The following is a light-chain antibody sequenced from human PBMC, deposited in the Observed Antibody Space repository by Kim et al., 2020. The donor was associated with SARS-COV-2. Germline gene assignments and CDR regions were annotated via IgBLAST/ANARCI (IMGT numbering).Light chain of an antibody. Sequence: SYELTQPSSVSVSPGQTARITCSGDVLAKKYARWFQQKPGQAPVLVIYKDSERPSEIPERFSGSSSGTTVTLTISGAQVEDEADYYCYSAADNSVVFGGGTQLTVL. CDR1: VLAKKY. J-gene: IGLJ2*01. V-gene: IGLV3-27*01. CDR2: KDS. CDR3: YSAADNSVV.